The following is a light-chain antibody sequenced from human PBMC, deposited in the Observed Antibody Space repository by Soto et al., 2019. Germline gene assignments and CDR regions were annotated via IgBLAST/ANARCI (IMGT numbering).Light chain of an antibody. CDR1: QSVSSN. CDR3: QQYNNWPWT. V-gene: IGKV3-15*01. J-gene: IGKJ1*01. Sequence: EIVMTQSPATLSVSPGERATLSCRASQSVSSNLAWYQQKPGQAPRLLIYGASPRATGIPARFSGSGSGTEFTLTISSLQSEDFAVYYCQQYNNWPWTFGQGTKVDI. CDR2: GAS.